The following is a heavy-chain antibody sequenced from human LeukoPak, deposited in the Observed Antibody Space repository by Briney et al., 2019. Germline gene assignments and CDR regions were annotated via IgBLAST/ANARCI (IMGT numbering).Heavy chain of an antibody. CDR1: VVTLSRDI. V-gene: IGHV3-33*01. Sequence: PVGGLRDSSVASVVTLSRDIRHAVCHGPGGGRWRVWAIWYEGSKKYYAEFVKGGFTISRDNSQNTLYLQMNSLRAEDTAVYYCARDRSSWHSMDYWGQGTLVTVSS. D-gene: IGHD6-13*01. CDR2: IWYEGSKK. J-gene: IGHJ4*02. CDR3: ARDRSSWHSMDY.